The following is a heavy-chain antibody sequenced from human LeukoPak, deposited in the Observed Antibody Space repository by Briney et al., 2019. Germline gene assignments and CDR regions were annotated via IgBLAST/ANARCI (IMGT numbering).Heavy chain of an antibody. J-gene: IGHJ5*02. CDR2: ITDSYNT. CDR1: GIAFSDSA. D-gene: IGHD6-19*01. Sequence: GGSLRLSCAASGIAFSDSAMYWVRQAPGKGLECVSVITDSYNTYYGDSVKGRFTVPRDNSRKTLFLQMKSLRVDDTALHYCVKGACSSGCSGNHWGQGTRVIVSS. CDR3: VKGACSSGCSGNH. V-gene: IGHV3-23*01.